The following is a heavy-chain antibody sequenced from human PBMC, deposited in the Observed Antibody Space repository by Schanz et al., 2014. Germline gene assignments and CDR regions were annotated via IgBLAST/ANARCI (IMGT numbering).Heavy chain of an antibody. CDR2: MSWNAGSL. CDR1: GVTFSSYA. J-gene: IGHJ1*01. D-gene: IGHD2-2*01. Sequence: EVQLLESGGGFVQPGGSLRLSCVASGVTFSSYAMHWVRQAPGKGLEWVSGMSWNAGSLGYGDSVKGRFTISRDNAKNSLYLQMNSLRAEDTALYYWARDTAQSCICPSCFEYFQHGGQGALVTVSS. V-gene: IGHV3-9*01. CDR3: ARDTAQSCICPSCFEYFQH.